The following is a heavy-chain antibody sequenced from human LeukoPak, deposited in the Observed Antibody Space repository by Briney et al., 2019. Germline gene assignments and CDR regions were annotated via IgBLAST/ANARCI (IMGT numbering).Heavy chain of an antibody. CDR3: ARGRRLVIIYGYYFDY. J-gene: IGHJ4*02. CDR1: DDSITNSHYY. CDR2: IYYSGST. Sequence: PSETLSLTCTVSDDSITNSHYYWGWIRQTPGKGLEWIGSIYYSGSTHYNPSLKSRVTISVDTSKNQFSLKLSSVTAADTAVYYCARGRRLVIIYGYYFDYWGQGTLVTVSS. V-gene: IGHV4-39*01. D-gene: IGHD3-9*01.